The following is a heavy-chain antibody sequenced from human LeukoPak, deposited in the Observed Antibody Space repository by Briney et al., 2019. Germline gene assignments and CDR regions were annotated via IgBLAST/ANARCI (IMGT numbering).Heavy chain of an antibody. J-gene: IGHJ4*02. V-gene: IGHV1-69*01. CDR2: IIPIFGTA. Sequence: AVKVSCPASGCSVSSYVIRWLGQAPGRGVEWMGGIIPIFGTANYAQKFHGRVTTTADESTSTAYMELSSLRSEDTAVYYCAGDGYSSSWYYFDYWGQGTLVTVSS. CDR3: AGDGYSSSWYYFDY. CDR1: GCSVSSYV. D-gene: IGHD6-13*01.